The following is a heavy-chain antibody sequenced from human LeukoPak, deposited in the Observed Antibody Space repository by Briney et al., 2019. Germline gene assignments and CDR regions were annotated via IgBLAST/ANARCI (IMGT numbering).Heavy chain of an antibody. CDR2: IIPILGIA. CDR3: ARSELLAYWFDP. CDR1: GGTFSSYA. D-gene: IGHD2-21*02. J-gene: IGHJ5*02. Sequence: GASVKVSCTASGGTFSSYAISWVRQAPGQGLEWMGRIIPILGIANYAQKFQGRVTITADKSTSTAYMELSSLRSEDTAVYYCARSELLAYWFDPWGQGTLVTVSS. V-gene: IGHV1-69*04.